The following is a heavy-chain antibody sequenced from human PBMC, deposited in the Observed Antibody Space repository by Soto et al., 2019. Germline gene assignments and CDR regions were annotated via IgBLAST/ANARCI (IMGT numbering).Heavy chain of an antibody. Sequence: QVQLVQSGAEVKKPGASVKVSCKASGYTFTGYYMHWVRQAPGQGLEWMGWINPNSGGTNYAQKFQGWVTMTRDTSISTAYMELSRLRSDDTAVYYCARSHYIDVVVVAATPLPAFDIWGQGTMVTVSS. CDR2: INPNSGGT. CDR3: ARSHYIDVVVVAATPLPAFDI. CDR1: GYTFTGYY. V-gene: IGHV1-2*04. D-gene: IGHD2-15*01. J-gene: IGHJ3*02.